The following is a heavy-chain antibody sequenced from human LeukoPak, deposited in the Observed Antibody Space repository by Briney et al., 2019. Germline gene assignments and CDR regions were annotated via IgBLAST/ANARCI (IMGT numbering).Heavy chain of an antibody. CDR2: IYHSGST. CDR3: ARGKKGQSERAKRNYYYYYYMDV. Sequence: PSETLSLTCTVSAYSISSGYYWGWIRQPPGKGLEWIGSIYHSGSTYYNPSLRSRVTISVDTSKNQFSLKVSSVTAADTAVYYCARGKKGQSERAKRNYYYYYYMDVWGKGTTVTVSS. V-gene: IGHV4-38-2*02. CDR1: AYSISSGYY. J-gene: IGHJ6*03. D-gene: IGHD1-1*01.